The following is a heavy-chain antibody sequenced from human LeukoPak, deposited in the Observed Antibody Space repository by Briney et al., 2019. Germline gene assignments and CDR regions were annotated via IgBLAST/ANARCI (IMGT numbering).Heavy chain of an antibody. CDR2: INHSGST. J-gene: IGHJ4*02. CDR1: GGSFSGYY. CDR3: AKSSYYYDSSGYYSVGYFDY. Sequence: PSETLSLTCAVYGGSFSGYYWSWIRQPPGKGLEWIGEINHSGSTNYNPSLKSRVTISVDTSQNQFSLKLSSVTAADTAVYYCAKSSYYYDSSGYYSVGYFDYWGQETLVTVSS. V-gene: IGHV4-34*01. D-gene: IGHD3-22*01.